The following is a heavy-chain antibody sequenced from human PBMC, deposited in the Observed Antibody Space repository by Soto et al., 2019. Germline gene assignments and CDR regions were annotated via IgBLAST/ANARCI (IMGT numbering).Heavy chain of an antibody. CDR1: GFTFSSYG. V-gene: IGHV3-30*18. J-gene: IGHJ4*02. CDR3: AKGSTDMTYFDS. CDR2: ISYDGSNK. D-gene: IGHD5-18*01. Sequence: QVQLVESGGGVVQPGRSLRLSCAASGFTFSSYGMHWVRQAPGKGLEWVAVISYDGSNKYYADSVKGRFTISRDNSKNTLYLTMNSLRAEDTAVYYCAKGSTDMTYFDSWGQGTLVTVSS.